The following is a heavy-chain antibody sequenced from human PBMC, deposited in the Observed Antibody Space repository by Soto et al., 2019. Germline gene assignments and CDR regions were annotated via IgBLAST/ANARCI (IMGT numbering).Heavy chain of an antibody. CDR1: GFTFSNAW. Sequence: PGGSLRLSCAASGFTFSNAWMSWVRQAPGKGLEWVSAISGSGGSTYYADSVKGRFTISRDNSKNTLNLQMNSLRAEDTAVYYCSKVATITMIVVVPLNYFDYWGQGTLVTVSS. CDR3: SKVATITMIVVVPLNYFDY. D-gene: IGHD3-22*01. V-gene: IGHV3-23*01. J-gene: IGHJ4*02. CDR2: ISGSGGST.